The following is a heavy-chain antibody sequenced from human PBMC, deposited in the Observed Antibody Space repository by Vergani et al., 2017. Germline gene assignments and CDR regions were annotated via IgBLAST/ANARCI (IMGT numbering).Heavy chain of an antibody. V-gene: IGHV4-4*07. J-gene: IGHJ6*03. D-gene: IGHD6-19*01. CDR3: ARDSRVAVAGYYYYYYMDV. Sequence: QVQLQESGPGLVKPSETLSLTCTVSGGSISSYYWSWIRQPAGKGLEWIGRIYTSGSTNYNPSLKSRVTMSVDTSKNQFSLKLSPVTAADTAVYYCARDSRVAVAGYYYYYYMDVWGKGTTVTVSS. CDR2: IYTSGST. CDR1: GGSISSYY.